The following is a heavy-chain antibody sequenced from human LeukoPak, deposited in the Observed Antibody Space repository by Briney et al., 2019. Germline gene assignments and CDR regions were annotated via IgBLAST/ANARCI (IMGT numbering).Heavy chain of an antibody. CDR3: ARLEKLISAKRVWFDP. J-gene: IGHJ5*02. CDR2: IYPGDSDI. D-gene: IGHD2-15*01. V-gene: IGHV5-51*01. CDR1: GYSFSSYW. Sequence: GESRKISCKGSGYSFSSYWIIWVRQMPGRGLEWMGIIYPGDSDIKYSPSFQGHVTISADKSISTAYLQWSSLKASDTAMYYCARLEKLISAKRVWFDPWGQGTLVSVSS.